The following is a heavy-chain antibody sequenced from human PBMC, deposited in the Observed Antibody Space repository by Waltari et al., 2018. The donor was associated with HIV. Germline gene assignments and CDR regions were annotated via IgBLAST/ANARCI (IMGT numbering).Heavy chain of an antibody. CDR3: ARDRSEGGGYYYGLDV. CDR2: IWYDGTNK. V-gene: IGHV3-33*01. CDR1: GFTFSSYG. D-gene: IGHD2-15*01. J-gene: IGHJ6*02. Sequence: QVQLVESGGGVVQPGRSLRLSCAASGFTFSSYGMPGVRQAPGKGLEWVAVIWYDGTNKYYADSVKGRFTISRDNSKNTLYLQMNSLRAEDTAVYYCARDRSEGGGYYYGLDVWGQGTTVTVSS.